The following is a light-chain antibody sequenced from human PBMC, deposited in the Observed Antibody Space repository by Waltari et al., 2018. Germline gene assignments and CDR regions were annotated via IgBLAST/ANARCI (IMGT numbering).Light chain of an antibody. V-gene: IGLV2-11*01. CDR1: SSDVGGYTS. CDR2: DVS. CDR3: CSYAGSYVV. J-gene: IGLJ2*01. Sequence: QSALTQPRSVSGSPGQSVTISCTGTSSDVGGYTSVSWYQQPPGKAPKRMSYDVSKRPSGVPDRFSGSKSGNTASLTISGLQAEDEADYYCCSYAGSYVVFGGGTKLTVL.